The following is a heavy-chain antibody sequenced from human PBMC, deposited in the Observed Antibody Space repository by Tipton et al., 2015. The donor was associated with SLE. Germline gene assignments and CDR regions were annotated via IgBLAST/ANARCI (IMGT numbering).Heavy chain of an antibody. CDR1: GGSFSGYY. Sequence: TLSLTCAVYGGSFSGYYWSWIRQPPGKGLEWIGEINHSGSTNYNPSLKSRVTISVDTSKKQFSLKLSSVTAADTAVYFCARALYYYDTSAYPLSAFDVWGQGTLVPVSS. D-gene: IGHD3-22*01. V-gene: IGHV4-34*01. J-gene: IGHJ3*01. CDR3: ARALYYYDTSAYPLSAFDV. CDR2: INHSGST.